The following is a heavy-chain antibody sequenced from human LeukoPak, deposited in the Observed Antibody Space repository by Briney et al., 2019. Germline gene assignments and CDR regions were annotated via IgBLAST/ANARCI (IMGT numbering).Heavy chain of an antibody. D-gene: IGHD3-3*01. J-gene: IGHJ4*02. CDR2: ISSSSSSSYI. V-gene: IGHV3-21*01. CDR1: GFTFSSYS. CDR3: ASSVFWSGYQGYMGY. Sequence: GGSLRLSCAASGFTFSSYSMNWVRQAPGKGLEWVSSISSSSSSSYIYYADSVKGRFTISRDNAKNSLYLQMNSLRAEDTAVYYCASSVFWSGYQGYMGYWGQGTLVTVSS.